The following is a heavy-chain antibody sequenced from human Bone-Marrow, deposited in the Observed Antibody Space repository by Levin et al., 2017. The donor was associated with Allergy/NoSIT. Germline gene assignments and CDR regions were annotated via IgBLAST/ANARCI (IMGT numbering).Heavy chain of an antibody. J-gene: IGHJ4*02. V-gene: IGHV3-30*03. CDR3: AGYYDSTGYVYLPDY. CDR1: GFTFSNYG. CDR2: ISYDGSNK. D-gene: IGHD3-22*01. Sequence: GESLKISCAASGFTFSNYGMHWVRQAPGKGLEWVAVISYDGSNKYYADSVKGRFTISRDNSKNTLYLQMISLRAEDTAVYYCAGYYDSTGYVYLPDYWGQGTLVTVSS.